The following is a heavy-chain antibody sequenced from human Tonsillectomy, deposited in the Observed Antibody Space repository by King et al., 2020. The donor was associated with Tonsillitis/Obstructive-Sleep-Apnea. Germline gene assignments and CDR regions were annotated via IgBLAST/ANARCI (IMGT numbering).Heavy chain of an antibody. CDR2: FDTEDGEI. Sequence: QLVQSGAEVKKPGASVKVSCKVSGYTLTELSMHWVRQAPGKGLEWMGGFDTEDGEIIYAQKFQGRVTMTADTSTDTDYMELSSLRSEDTAVYYCATNDVDFLSGYYPYYYYMHVWGKGTTVTVSS. D-gene: IGHD3-3*01. CDR1: GYTLTELS. V-gene: IGHV1-24*01. J-gene: IGHJ6*03. CDR3: ATNDVDFLSGYYPYYYYMHV.